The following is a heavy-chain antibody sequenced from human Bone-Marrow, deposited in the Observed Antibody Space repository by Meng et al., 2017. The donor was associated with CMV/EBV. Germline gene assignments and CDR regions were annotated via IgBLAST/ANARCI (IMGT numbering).Heavy chain of an antibody. CDR2: TYYRSKWCT. CDR3: VRGNFWSGYSY. J-gene: IGHJ4*02. Sequence: TVSGHSAVWNWIRQSPSRGLEWLGRTYYRSKWCTDYAVSLKSRIAINPDTSKNQFSLRLNSVIPEDTAVYYCVRGNFWSGYSYWGQGTLVTVSS. V-gene: IGHV6-1*01. CDR1: TVSGHSAV. D-gene: IGHD3-3*01.